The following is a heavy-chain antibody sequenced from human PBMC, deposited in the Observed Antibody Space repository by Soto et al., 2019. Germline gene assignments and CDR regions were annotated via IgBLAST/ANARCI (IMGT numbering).Heavy chain of an antibody. CDR2: ISANNDNT. V-gene: IGHV1-18*01. CDR3: ARGFYGSGGGGSFDY. D-gene: IGHD3-10*01. J-gene: IGHJ4*02. Sequence: QVQLVQSGAEVKKPGASVKVSCKASGYSYTDFGISWVRQAPGQGLEWMGWISANNDNTNYAQKFQGRVTMTTDTSTSTVYMDLKNLRSDDTAVYYCARGFYGSGGGGSFDYWGQGTLVSVSS. CDR1: GYSYTDFG.